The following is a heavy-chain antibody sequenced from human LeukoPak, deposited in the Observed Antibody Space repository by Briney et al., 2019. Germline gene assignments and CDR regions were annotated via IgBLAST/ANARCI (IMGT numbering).Heavy chain of an antibody. CDR2: IYYSGSI. V-gene: IGHV4-59*08. CDR3: ARGYSSSSGRPDY. Sequence: SETLSLTCTVSGGSISSYYWSWIRQPPGKGLEWIGYIYYSGSINYNPSLKSRVTISVDTSKKQFSLKLSSVTAADTAVYYCARGYSSSSGRPDYWGQGTLVTVSS. D-gene: IGHD6-6*01. J-gene: IGHJ4*02. CDR1: GGSISSYY.